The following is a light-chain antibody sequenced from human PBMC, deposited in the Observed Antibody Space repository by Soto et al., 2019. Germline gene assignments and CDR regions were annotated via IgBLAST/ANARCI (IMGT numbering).Light chain of an antibody. CDR1: SGDIGGYNS. Sequence: QSALTQPASVSGSPGQSITISCTGTSGDIGGYNSVSWYQQHPGKAPKLLIYDVSKRPSGVPDRFSGSKSGNTASLTISGLQAEDEADYYCCSYAGSYTFWVFGGGTKLTVL. CDR2: DVS. CDR3: CSYAGSYTFWV. J-gene: IGLJ3*02. V-gene: IGLV2-11*01.